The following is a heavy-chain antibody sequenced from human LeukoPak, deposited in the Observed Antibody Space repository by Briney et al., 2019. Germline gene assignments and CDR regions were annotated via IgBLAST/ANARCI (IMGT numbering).Heavy chain of an antibody. D-gene: IGHD3-3*01. J-gene: IGHJ3*02. V-gene: IGHV4-4*02. CDR1: GGSISSSNW. CDR2: IYHSGST. CDR3: ARDLTPGSRFLEWFSSRDALDI. Sequence: PSETLSLTCAVSGGSISSSNWWSWVRQPPGKGLEWIGEIYHSGSTNYNPSLKSRVTISVDTSKNQFSLKLSSVTAADTAVYYCARDLTPGSRFLEWFSSRDALDIWGQGTMVTVSS.